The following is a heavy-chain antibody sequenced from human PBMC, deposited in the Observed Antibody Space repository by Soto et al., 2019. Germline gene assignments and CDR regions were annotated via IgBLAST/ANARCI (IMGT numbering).Heavy chain of an antibody. Sequence: GGSLRLSCAASGFSFSSYGMEWVRLAPGKGLEWVAATTYDGGIKHYVDSVKGRFTISIDNSKNTLYLQMNSLRVEDTATYYCAGALENPYFYYGLNVWGQGTAVTVSS. CDR3: AGALENPYFYYGLNV. CDR1: GFSFSSYG. J-gene: IGHJ6*02. D-gene: IGHD1-1*01. V-gene: IGHV3-30*03. CDR2: TTYDGGIK.